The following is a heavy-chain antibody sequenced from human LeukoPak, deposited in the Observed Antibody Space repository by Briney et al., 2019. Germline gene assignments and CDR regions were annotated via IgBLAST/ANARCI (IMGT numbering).Heavy chain of an antibody. CDR2: ISAYNGNT. Sequence: GASVKVSCKASGYTFTSYGISWVRQAPGQGLEWMGWISAYNGNTNYAQKLQGRVTMTTDTSTSTAYMELRSLRSDDTAVYYCARDGPRYCSSTSCHKACVACDVDYWGQGTLVTVSS. CDR1: GYTFTSYG. J-gene: IGHJ4*02. CDR3: ARDGPRYCSSTSCHKACVACDVDY. V-gene: IGHV1-18*01. D-gene: IGHD2-2*02.